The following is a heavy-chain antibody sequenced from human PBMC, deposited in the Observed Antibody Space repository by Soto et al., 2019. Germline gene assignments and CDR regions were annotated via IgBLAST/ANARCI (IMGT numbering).Heavy chain of an antibody. Sequence: SETLSLTCAVYSGSFSGYFWSWIRQSPEKGLEWIGEINHRGSTNYNPSLKSRVTMSVDTSKNQFSLELTSVTAADTAVYYCARPNDDKAHSGYARILDSCGPGTLVTVS. CDR3: ARPNDDKAHSGYARILDS. V-gene: IGHV4-34*01. CDR2: INHRGST. J-gene: IGHJ4*02. D-gene: IGHD5-12*01. CDR1: SGSFSGYF.